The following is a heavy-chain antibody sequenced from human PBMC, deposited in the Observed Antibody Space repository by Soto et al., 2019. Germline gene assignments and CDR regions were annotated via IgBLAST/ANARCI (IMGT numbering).Heavy chain of an antibody. D-gene: IGHD3-16*01. V-gene: IGHV5-10-1*01. CDR2: IDPIDSYT. CDR1: GYSFTSYW. J-gene: IGHJ6*02. Sequence: GESLKISCKGSGYSFTSYWISWVRQMPGKGLEWMGRIDPIDSYTNYSPSFQGHVTISADKSISTAYLQWSSLKASDTAMYYCARRAHMSPRGETFSYYYYGMDVWGQGTTVNVSS. CDR3: ARRAHMSPRGETFSYYYYGMDV.